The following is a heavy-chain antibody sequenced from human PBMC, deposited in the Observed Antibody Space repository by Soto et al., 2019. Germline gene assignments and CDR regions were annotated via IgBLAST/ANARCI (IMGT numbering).Heavy chain of an antibody. V-gene: IGHV1-69*13. CDR3: ARASGYEADGKV. J-gene: IGHJ4*02. CDR1: GGTFSSYA. Sequence: ASVKVSCKASGGTFSSYAISWVRQAPGQGLEWMGGIIPIFGTANYAQKFQGRVTITADESTSTAYMELSSLRSEDTAVYYCARASGYEADGKVWGQGTLVTVSS. CDR2: IIPIFGTA. D-gene: IGHD5-18*01.